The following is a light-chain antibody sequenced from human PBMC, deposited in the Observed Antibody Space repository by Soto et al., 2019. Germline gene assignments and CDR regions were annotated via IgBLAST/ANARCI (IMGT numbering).Light chain of an antibody. CDR3: ATWAGNLNGYV. CDR1: SSNIGSNH. CDR2: DND. J-gene: IGLJ1*01. Sequence: QLVLTQPPSASGTPWQRVAISCSGSSSNIGSNHVNWHQQLPGTAPKLLIYDNDRRPSGIPERFSGSKSGTSATLAITGLQTGDEADYYCATWAGNLNGYVFGVGTKVTVL. V-gene: IGLV1-44*01.